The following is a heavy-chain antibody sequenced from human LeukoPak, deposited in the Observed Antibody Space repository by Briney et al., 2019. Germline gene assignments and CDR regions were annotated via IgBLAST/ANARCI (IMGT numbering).Heavy chain of an antibody. CDR1: EFTFSSYW. D-gene: IGHD4-17*01. V-gene: IGHV3-7*01. J-gene: IGHJ4*02. CDR2: IKQDGGQI. Sequence: GSLRLSCAASEFTFSSYWMSWFRQDPGKGLEWVANIKQDGGQIYYLESVKGRFTVSRDNAKNSLYLQMNSLRAEDTAVYYCARLGARQMLEYWGQGTLVTVSS. CDR3: ARLGARQMLEY.